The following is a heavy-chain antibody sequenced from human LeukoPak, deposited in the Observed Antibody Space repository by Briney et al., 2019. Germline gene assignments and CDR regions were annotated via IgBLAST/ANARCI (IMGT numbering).Heavy chain of an antibody. CDR2: ISNDGTIQ. D-gene: IGHD3-10*01. CDR1: GFTFSSYE. CDR3: ARAMVRGVIPY. J-gene: IGHJ4*02. Sequence: PGGSLRLSCAASGFTFSSYEMNWVRQAPGKGLEWVAVISNDGTIQYYADSVKGRFTISRDNSRNIMNLQTDSLRPEDTALYYCARAMVRGVIPYWGQGTLVTVSS. V-gene: IGHV3-30*04.